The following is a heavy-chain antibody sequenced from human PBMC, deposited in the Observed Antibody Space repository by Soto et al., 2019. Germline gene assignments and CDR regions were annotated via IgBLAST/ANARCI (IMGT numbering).Heavy chain of an antibody. CDR3: AGEPGYCSSTSCYKDNWFDP. CDR2: ISSSSSTI. J-gene: IGHJ5*02. D-gene: IGHD2-2*02. V-gene: IGHV3-48*01. Sequence: GKGLEWVSYISSSSSTIYYADSVKGRFTISRDNAKNSLYLQMNSLRAEDTAVYYCAGEPGYCSSTSCYKDNWFDPWGQGTLVTVSS.